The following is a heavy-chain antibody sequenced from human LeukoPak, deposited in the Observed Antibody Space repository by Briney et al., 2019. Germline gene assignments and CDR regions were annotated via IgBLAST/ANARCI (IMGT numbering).Heavy chain of an antibody. J-gene: IGHJ3*02. V-gene: IGHV4-39*01. D-gene: IGHD3-22*01. CDR2: IYYSGTT. CDR1: GGSIISSTYY. CDR3: ARHSRGYYDSTGHYYGSHAFDI. Sequence: SETLSLTCTVSGGSIISSTYYWGWIRQPPGKGLEWIGSIYYSGTTYYNPSLKSRVTISVDTSRNQFSLKLSSVTAADTAVFHCARHSRGYYDSTGHYYGSHAFDIWGQGTMVTVSS.